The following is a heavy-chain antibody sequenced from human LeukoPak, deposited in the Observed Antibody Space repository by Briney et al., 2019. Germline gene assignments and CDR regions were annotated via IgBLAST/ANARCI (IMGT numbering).Heavy chain of an antibody. Sequence: GGSLRLSCAASGFTFSSYAMSWVRQAPGKGLEWVSVIYSGGSTYYADSVKGRFTISRDNSKNTLYLQMNSLRAEDTAVYYCARGSRYAATPLGTDYWGQGTLVTVSS. CDR2: IYSGGST. CDR3: ARGSRYAATPLGTDY. J-gene: IGHJ4*02. CDR1: GFTFSSYA. V-gene: IGHV3-53*01. D-gene: IGHD2-15*01.